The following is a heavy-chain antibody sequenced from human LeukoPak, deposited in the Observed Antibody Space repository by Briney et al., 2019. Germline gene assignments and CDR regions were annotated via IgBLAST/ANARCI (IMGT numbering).Heavy chain of an antibody. CDR2: INWNGGST. CDR1: GFTFDDYG. Sequence: GGSLRLSCAASGFTFDDYGMSWVCQAPGKGLEWVSGINWNGGSTGYADSVKGRFTISRDNAKNSLYLQMNSLRAEDTALYHCARVGYCSSTSCYLFDYWGQGTLVTVSS. V-gene: IGHV3-20*01. CDR3: ARVGYCSSTSCYLFDY. D-gene: IGHD2-2*01. J-gene: IGHJ4*02.